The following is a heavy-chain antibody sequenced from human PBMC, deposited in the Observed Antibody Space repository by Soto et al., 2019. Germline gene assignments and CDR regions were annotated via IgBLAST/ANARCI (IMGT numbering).Heavy chain of an antibody. CDR2: ISGGGGDT. V-gene: IGHV3-23*01. J-gene: IGHJ3*02. CDR1: RFTFSTYA. D-gene: IGHD2-15*01. CDR3: AKSLFGGPDI. Sequence: GGSLRLSCAASRFTFSTYAMSWVRQAPGKGLEWVSGISGGGGDTSYADSVRGRCTCSRDNSKNTLYLQMNSLGAEDTALYYCAKSLFGGPDIWGQGTMVTVSS.